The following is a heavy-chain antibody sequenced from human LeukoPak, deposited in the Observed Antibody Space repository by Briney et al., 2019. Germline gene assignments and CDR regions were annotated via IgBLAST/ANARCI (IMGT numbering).Heavy chain of an antibody. Sequence: GGSLRLSCVGSGFTFRSHAMSWVRQAPEKGLEFVSGIYENGGTTYYADSVKGRFSISRDNSKNALYLQMDSLRGEDTAVYYCAKDFRIGYSAHFDYWGQGALVTVSS. CDR2: IYENGGTT. V-gene: IGHV3-23*01. D-gene: IGHD2-21*01. CDR3: AKDFRIGYSAHFDY. J-gene: IGHJ4*02. CDR1: GFTFRSHA.